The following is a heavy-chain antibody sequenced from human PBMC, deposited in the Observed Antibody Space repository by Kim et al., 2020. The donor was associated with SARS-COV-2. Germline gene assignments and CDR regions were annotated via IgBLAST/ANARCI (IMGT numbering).Heavy chain of an antibody. Sequence: GGSLRLSCAASGFTFSSYAMSWVRQAPGKGLEWVSAISGSGGSTYYADSVKGRFTISRDNSKNTLYLQMNSLRAEDTAVYYCAKAGIGHQYIVVVVAAPSWFSYFDYWGQGTLVTVSS. D-gene: IGHD2-15*01. CDR3: AKAGIGHQYIVVVVAAPSWFSYFDY. CDR1: GFTFSSYA. J-gene: IGHJ4*02. V-gene: IGHV3-23*01. CDR2: ISGSGGST.